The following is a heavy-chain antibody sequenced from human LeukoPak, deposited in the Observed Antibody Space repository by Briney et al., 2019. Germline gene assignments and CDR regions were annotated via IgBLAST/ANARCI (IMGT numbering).Heavy chain of an antibody. CDR2: VDPEDGET. D-gene: IGHD3-10*01. V-gene: IGHV1-69-2*01. CDR1: GYTFTDYY. J-gene: IGHJ5*02. CDR3: AESYRGVNNWFDP. Sequence: ASVKISCKVSGYTFTDYYMHWVQQAPGKGLEWMGLVDPEDGETIYAEKFQGRVTITAHTSTDTAYMELSSLRSEDTAVYYCAESYRGVNNWFDPWGQGTLVTVSS.